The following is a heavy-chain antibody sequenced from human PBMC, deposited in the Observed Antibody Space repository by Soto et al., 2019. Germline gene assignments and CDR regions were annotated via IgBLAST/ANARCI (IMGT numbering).Heavy chain of an antibody. D-gene: IGHD3-22*01. Sequence: PGGSLRLSCAASGFTFSSYAMHWVRQAPGKGLEWVAVISYDGSNKYYADSVKGRFTISRDNSKNTLYLQMNSLRAEDTAVYYCARDFDIYTDYYDSSGHILYYWGQGTLVTVSS. CDR1: GFTFSSYA. CDR3: ARDFDIYTDYYDSSGHILYY. J-gene: IGHJ4*02. V-gene: IGHV3-30-3*01. CDR2: ISYDGSNK.